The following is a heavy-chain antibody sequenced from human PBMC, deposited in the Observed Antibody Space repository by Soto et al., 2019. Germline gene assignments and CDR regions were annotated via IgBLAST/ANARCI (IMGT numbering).Heavy chain of an antibody. D-gene: IGHD1-1*01. CDR3: ASATGTVNWFDP. CDR1: GYTFTGYY. V-gene: IGHV1-2*02. Sequence: PSVKVSCKASGYTFTGYYMHWVRQAPGQGLEWMGWINPNSGGTNYAQKFQGRVTMTRDTSISTAYMELSRLRSDDTAVYYCASATGTVNWFDPSGQGTLVTVYS. CDR2: INPNSGGT. J-gene: IGHJ5*02.